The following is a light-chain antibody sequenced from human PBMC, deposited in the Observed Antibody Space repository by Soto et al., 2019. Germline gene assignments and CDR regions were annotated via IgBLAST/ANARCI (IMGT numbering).Light chain of an antibody. CDR3: QQRSNFIT. CDR2: DAS. V-gene: IGKV3-11*01. Sequence: EIVLTQSPATLSLSPGERATLSCRASQSVSSYLAWYQQKPGQAPRLLIYDASNRATGIPARFSGSGSGTDFTLTISSIPPEDFAVYYCQQRSNFITFGQGTRLEIK. CDR1: QSVSSY. J-gene: IGKJ5*01.